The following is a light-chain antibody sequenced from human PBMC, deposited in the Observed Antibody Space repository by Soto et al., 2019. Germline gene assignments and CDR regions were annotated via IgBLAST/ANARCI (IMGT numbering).Light chain of an antibody. V-gene: IGKV1-9*01. J-gene: IGKJ5*01. CDR3: QQLNSYSIT. CDR2: AAS. CDR1: QSIRSY. Sequence: DIQMTQSPSSLSSSGGDGLTLTCRASQSIRSYFAWYQQKPGKAPKLLIYAASTLQSGVPSRFSGSGAGTESTPTISRLHAEYFATYCYQQLNSYSITFGQGTRLEIK.